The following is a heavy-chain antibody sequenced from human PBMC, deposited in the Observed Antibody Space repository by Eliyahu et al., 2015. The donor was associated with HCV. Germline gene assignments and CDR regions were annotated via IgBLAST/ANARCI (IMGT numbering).Heavy chain of an antibody. V-gene: IGHV3-53*01. D-gene: IGHD4-23*01. J-gene: IGHJ4*02. CDR3: ARRLPAPYGGNYDY. CDR1: GFTXSSNY. Sequence: EVQLVESGGGLIXPGGSLRLSCAASGFTXSSNYMXWVRQAPGKGLEWVSVIYSGGSTYYADSVKGRFTISRDNSKNTLYLQMNSLRAEDTAVYYCARRLPAPYGGNYDYWGQGTLVTVSS. CDR2: IYSGGST.